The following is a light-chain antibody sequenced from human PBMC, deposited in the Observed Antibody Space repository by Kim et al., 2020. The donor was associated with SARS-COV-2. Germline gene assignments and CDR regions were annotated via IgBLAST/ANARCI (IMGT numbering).Light chain of an antibody. Sequence: AAGKSARFTCGGNNIGSKSVHWYQQKPGQAPVLVIYYDSDRPAGIPERFSGSNSGNTATLTISRVEAGDEADYYCQVWDSSSDHVVFGGGTQLTVL. V-gene: IGLV3-21*04. J-gene: IGLJ2*01. CDR3: QVWDSSSDHVV. CDR2: YDS. CDR1: NIGSKS.